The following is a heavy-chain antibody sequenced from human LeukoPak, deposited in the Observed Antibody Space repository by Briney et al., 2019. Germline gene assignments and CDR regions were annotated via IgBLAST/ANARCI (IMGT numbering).Heavy chain of an antibody. J-gene: IGHJ4*02. CDR2: IYTGGST. Sequence: GGSLRLSCAASGFTVSSNYMSWVRQAPGKGLEWVSVIYTGGSTYSADSVKDRFTISRDNSKNTLYLQMNSLRGEDTAVYYCAKGKYGSGSPIDYWGQGTLVTVSS. V-gene: IGHV3-66*01. CDR1: GFTVSSNY. CDR3: AKGKYGSGSPIDY. D-gene: IGHD3-10*01.